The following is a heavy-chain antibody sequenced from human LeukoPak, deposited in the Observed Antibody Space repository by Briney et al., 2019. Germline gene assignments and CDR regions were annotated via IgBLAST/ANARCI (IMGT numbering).Heavy chain of an antibody. V-gene: IGHV3-23*01. J-gene: IGHJ4*02. Sequence: GGTLRLSCAASGFTFSSYGMSWVRQAPGKGLEWVSAISGSGGSTYYADSVKGRFTISRDNAKNSLDLQMNSLRADDTAIYYCARSKIDYWGQGTLVTVSS. CDR2: ISGSGGST. D-gene: IGHD4-11*01. CDR1: GFTFSSYG. CDR3: ARSKIDY.